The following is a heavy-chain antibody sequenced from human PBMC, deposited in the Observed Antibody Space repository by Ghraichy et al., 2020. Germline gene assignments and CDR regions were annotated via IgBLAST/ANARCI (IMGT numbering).Heavy chain of an antibody. CDR2: INSDGSST. D-gene: IGHD6-6*01. J-gene: IGHJ3*02. Sequence: GGSLSLSCAASGFTFSSYWMHWVRQAPGKGLVWVSRINSDGSSTSYADSVKGRFTISRDNAKNTLYLQMNSLRAEDTAVYYCASLEGSSSSGGPDAFDICGQGTMVTVSS. CDR3: ASLEGSSSSGGPDAFDI. CDR1: GFTFSSYW. V-gene: IGHV3-74*01.